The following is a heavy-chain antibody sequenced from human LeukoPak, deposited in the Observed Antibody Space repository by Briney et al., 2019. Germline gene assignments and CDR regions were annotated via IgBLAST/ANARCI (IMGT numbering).Heavy chain of an antibody. CDR1: GYTFTGYY. CDR2: INPNSGGT. D-gene: IGHD2-21*02. CDR3: ARTPDCGGDCCWFDP. J-gene: IGHJ5*02. Sequence: GASVKVSCKASGYTFTGYYMHWVRQAPGQGLEWMGWINPNSGGTNYAQKFQGRVTMTRDTSISTPYMELSRLRSDDTAVYYCARTPDCGGDCCWFDPWGQGTLVTVSS. V-gene: IGHV1-2*02.